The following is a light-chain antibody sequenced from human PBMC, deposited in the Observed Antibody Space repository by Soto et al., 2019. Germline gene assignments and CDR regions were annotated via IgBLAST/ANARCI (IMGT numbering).Light chain of an antibody. Sequence: DIQMTQSPSTLSASVGDRVTITCRASQSISSWLAWYQQNPGKAPKLLIYKASSLESGVPSRFSGSGYGTEFTLTISSLQPDQFATYYCQQYNSYSPMYTFGQGTKLEIK. CDR3: QQYNSYSPMYT. CDR1: QSISSW. J-gene: IGKJ2*01. V-gene: IGKV1-5*03. CDR2: KAS.